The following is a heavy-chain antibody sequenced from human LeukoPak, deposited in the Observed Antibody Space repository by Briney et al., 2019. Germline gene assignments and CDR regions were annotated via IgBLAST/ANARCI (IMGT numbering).Heavy chain of an antibody. J-gene: IGHJ4*02. CDR1: GGSISSGGYC. Sequence: PSETLSLTCTVSGGSISSGGYCWSWIRQHPGKGLEWIGYIYYSGSTYYNPSLKSRVTISVDTSKNQFSLKLSSVTAADTAVYYCAREGLAARQVDYWGQGTLLTVPS. D-gene: IGHD2-15*01. CDR2: IYYSGST. V-gene: IGHV4-31*03. CDR3: AREGLAARQVDY.